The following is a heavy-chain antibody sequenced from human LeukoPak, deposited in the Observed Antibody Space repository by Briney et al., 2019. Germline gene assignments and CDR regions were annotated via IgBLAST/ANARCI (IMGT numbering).Heavy chain of an antibody. Sequence: GGSLRLSCAASGFTFSSYGMHWVRQAPGKGLEWVAIISYDGSNKYYTDSVRGRFTISRDNSKNTLHLQMNSLRAEDTAVYYCAKRGCGYYIDYWGQGTLVTVSS. D-gene: IGHD3-22*01. CDR1: GFTFSSYG. CDR3: AKRGCGYYIDY. V-gene: IGHV3-30*18. J-gene: IGHJ4*02. CDR2: ISYDGSNK.